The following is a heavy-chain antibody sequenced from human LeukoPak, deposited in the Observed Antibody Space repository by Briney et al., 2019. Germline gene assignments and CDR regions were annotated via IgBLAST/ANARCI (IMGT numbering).Heavy chain of an antibody. CDR2: ISGSGGST. D-gene: IGHD3-10*01. Sequence: GGSLRLSCAASGFKFSDHYIDWVRQAPGKGLEWVSVISGSGGSTYYADSVKGRFTISRDNSKNTLYLQMNSLRAEDTAVYYCAEGGSGSPFDYWGQGTLVTVSS. V-gene: IGHV3-23*01. CDR1: GFKFSDHY. J-gene: IGHJ4*02. CDR3: AEGGSGSPFDY.